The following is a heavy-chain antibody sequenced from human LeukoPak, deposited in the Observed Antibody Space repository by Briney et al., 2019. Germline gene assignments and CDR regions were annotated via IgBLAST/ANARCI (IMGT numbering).Heavy chain of an antibody. V-gene: IGHV1-69*13. J-gene: IGHJ4*02. D-gene: IGHD3-22*01. CDR2: IIPIFGTA. Sequence: SVKVSCKASGYTFTRYGIRWVRQAPGQGLEWMGGIIPIFGTANYAQKFQGRVTITADESTSTAYMELSSLRSEDTAVYYCARDQPNYYDSSGYYYNLDYWGQGTLVTVSS. CDR1: GYTFTRYG. CDR3: ARDQPNYYDSSGYYYNLDY.